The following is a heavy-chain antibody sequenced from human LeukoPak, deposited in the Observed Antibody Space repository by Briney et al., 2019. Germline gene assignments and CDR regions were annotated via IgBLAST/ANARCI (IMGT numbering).Heavy chain of an antibody. CDR3: ARAPYSGGYTPDY. CDR2: IWYDGSNK. Sequence: GRSLRLSCAASGFTFSSYGMHWVRQAPGKGLEWVAVIWYDGSNKYYADSVKGRFTISRDNSKNTLYLQMNSLRAEDTAVYYCARAPYSGGYTPDYWGQGTLVTVSS. J-gene: IGHJ4*02. CDR1: GFTFSSYG. V-gene: IGHV3-33*01. D-gene: IGHD1-26*01.